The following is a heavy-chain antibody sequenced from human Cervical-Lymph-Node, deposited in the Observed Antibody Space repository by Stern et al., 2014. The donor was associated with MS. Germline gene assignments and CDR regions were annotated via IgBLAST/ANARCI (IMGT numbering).Heavy chain of an antibody. CDR3: ARGGIGSSRLYYHFYGMDV. D-gene: IGHD6-6*01. CDR2: FVTVFRTT. J-gene: IGHJ6*02. Sequence: VQLVESGAEVKKPGASVKVSCKASGGTFNSYVISWVRQAPGQGLEWLGGFVTVFRTTHYAQKLQGRVTITADESRSTTCMELTSLRSDDTAVYYCARGGIGSSRLYYHFYGMDVWGQGTTVTVSS. V-gene: IGHV1-69*01. CDR1: GGTFNSYV.